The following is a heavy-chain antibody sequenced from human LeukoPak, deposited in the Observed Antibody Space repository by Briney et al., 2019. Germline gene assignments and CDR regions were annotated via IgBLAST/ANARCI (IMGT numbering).Heavy chain of an antibody. V-gene: IGHV1-2*02. CDR2: IKPNGGGT. CDR1: GYTFTDYY. Sequence: ASVKVSCKASGYTFTDYYMHWVRQAPGQRLEWMGWIKPNGGGTHYAQKFQGRVTMTRDTSINTAYMELSRLRSDDTAVYYCAKGGKSELGACDYWGQGTLVTVSS. J-gene: IGHJ4*02. CDR3: AKGGKSELGACDY. D-gene: IGHD3-16*01.